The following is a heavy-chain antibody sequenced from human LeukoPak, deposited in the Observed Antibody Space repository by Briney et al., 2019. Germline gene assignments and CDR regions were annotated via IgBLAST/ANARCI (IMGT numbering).Heavy chain of an antibody. CDR2: INPNSGGT. Sequence: ASVKVSCKASGYTFTGYYMHWVRQAPGQGLEWMGRINPNSGGTNYAQKFQGRVTMTRDTSISTACMELSRLRSDDTAVYYCARASYYYDSSGYSYYFDYWGQGTLVTVSS. CDR3: ARASYYYDSSGYSYYFDY. D-gene: IGHD3-22*01. CDR1: GYTFTGYY. V-gene: IGHV1-2*06. J-gene: IGHJ4*02.